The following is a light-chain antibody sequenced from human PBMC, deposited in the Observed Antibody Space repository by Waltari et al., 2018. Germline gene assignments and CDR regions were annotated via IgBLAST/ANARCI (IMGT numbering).Light chain of an antibody. CDR3: QQYNNYPFT. J-gene: IGKJ3*01. V-gene: IGKV1-5*03. Sequence: DIQMTQSPSTLSASVGDRVTITCRASQSISSWLAWYQQKPGKAPKLLIYKASSLESGVPSRFSGSGSGTEFTLTISSLKPDDFATYYCQQYNNYPFTFGPGTKVDIK. CDR1: QSISSW. CDR2: KAS.